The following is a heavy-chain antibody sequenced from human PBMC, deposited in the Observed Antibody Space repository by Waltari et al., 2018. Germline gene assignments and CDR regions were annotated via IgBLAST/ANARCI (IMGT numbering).Heavy chain of an antibody. CDR2: INCNNGDT. J-gene: IGHJ5*02. V-gene: IGHV1-2*06. Sequence: QVQLVQSGPEVKKPGASVKVSCKASGYTFTGYYLQWVRQAPGHGLEWMGRINCNNGDTNYAQKFQGRVTMTRDISLNTVFMELSRLTSDDTAVYYCARDYGGPLNGGRGGWFDPWGQGSLVTVSS. CDR3: ARDYGGPLNGGRGGWFDP. D-gene: IGHD2-15*01. CDR1: GYTFTGYY.